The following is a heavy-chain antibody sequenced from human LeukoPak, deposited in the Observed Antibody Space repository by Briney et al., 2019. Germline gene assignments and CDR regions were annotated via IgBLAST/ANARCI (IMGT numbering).Heavy chain of an antibody. V-gene: IGHV4-39*07. Sequence: SETLSLTCTVSGGSISSSSYYWGWIRQPPGKGLEWIGSIYYIGGTYYNPSLKSRVTISVDTSKNQFSLKLSSVTAADTAVYYCARDLHGYCSGGSCYSGGWFDPWGQGTLVTVSS. CDR1: GGSISSSSYY. CDR2: IYYIGGT. CDR3: ARDLHGYCSGGSCYSGGWFDP. D-gene: IGHD2-15*01. J-gene: IGHJ5*02.